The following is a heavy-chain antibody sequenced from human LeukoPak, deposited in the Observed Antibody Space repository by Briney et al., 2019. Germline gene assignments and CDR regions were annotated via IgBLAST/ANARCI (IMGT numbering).Heavy chain of an antibody. D-gene: IGHD1-26*01. CDR3: AVVGADDAFDI. CDR2: IWYDGSNK. CDR1: GFTFSSYE. V-gene: IGHV3-33*08. Sequence: GGSLRLSCAASGFTFSSYEMNWVRQAPGKGLEWVAVIWYDGSNKYYADSVKGRFTISRDNSKNTLYLQMNSLRAEDTAVYYCAVVGADDAFDIWGQGTMVTVSS. J-gene: IGHJ3*02.